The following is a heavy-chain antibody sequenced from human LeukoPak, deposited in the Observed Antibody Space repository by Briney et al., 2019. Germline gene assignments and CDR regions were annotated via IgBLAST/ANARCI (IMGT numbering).Heavy chain of an antibody. CDR3: ARDPNGDYIGTFDM. CDR1: GFTFSSYA. D-gene: IGHD4-17*01. CDR2: ISYDGSNK. J-gene: IGHJ3*02. Sequence: QTGGSLRLSCAASGFTFSSYAMHWVRQAPGKGLEWVAVISYDGSNKYYADSVKGRFTISRDNSKNTLYLQMNSLRAEDTAVYYCARDPNGDYIGTFDMWGRGTMVSVSS. V-gene: IGHV3-30-3*01.